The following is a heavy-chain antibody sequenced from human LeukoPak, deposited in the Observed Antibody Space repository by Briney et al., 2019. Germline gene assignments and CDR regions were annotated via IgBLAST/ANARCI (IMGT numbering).Heavy chain of an antibody. J-gene: IGHJ3*02. CDR3: AKEADSGAFDI. D-gene: IGHD2-15*01. Sequence: GGSLRLSCVASGFTFDDYAMHWVRQAPGKGLEWVSGISWNSGSMGYADSEKGRFTISRDSAKNSLYLQMNSLRAEDTALYYCAKEADSGAFDIWGQGTMVTVSS. CDR2: ISWNSGSM. V-gene: IGHV3-9*01. CDR1: GFTFDDYA.